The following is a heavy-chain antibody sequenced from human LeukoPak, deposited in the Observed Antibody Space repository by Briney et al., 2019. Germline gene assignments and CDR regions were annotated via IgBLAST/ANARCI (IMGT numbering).Heavy chain of an antibody. D-gene: IGHD4-11*01. Sequence: GGSLRLSCAASGFTFSSYGMHWVRQAPGKGLEWVAVISYDGSNKYYADSVKGRFTISRDNSKNTLYLQMNSLRAEDTAVYYCASHDYSKDFDCWGQGTLVTVSS. CDR3: ASHDYSKDFDC. CDR2: ISYDGSNK. CDR1: GFTFSSYG. V-gene: IGHV3-30*03. J-gene: IGHJ4*02.